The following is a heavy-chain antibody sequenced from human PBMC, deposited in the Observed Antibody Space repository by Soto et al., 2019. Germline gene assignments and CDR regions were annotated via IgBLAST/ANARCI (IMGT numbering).Heavy chain of an antibody. D-gene: IGHD5-12*01. CDR3: ATDGYGGSWDV. CDR1: GFTFSTYA. CDR2: MSYDGGNE. V-gene: IGHV3-30-3*01. J-gene: IGHJ6*02. Sequence: QVQLVESGGGVVQPGRSLRLSCAASGFTFSTYAMDWVRQAPGKGLEWVAVMSYDGGNEYYADSVKGRFTVSRDKSKNKLYLQMNSLRPEDTAVYYCATDGYGGSWDVWGQGTTVTVSS.